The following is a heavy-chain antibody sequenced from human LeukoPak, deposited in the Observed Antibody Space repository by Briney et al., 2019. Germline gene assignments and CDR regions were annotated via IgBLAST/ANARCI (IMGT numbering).Heavy chain of an antibody. CDR2: ISSSSSYI. Sequence: GGSLRLFCAASGFTFSSYSMNWVRQAPGKGLEWVSPISSSSSYIYYADSVKGRFTISRDNAKNSLYLQMNSLGAEDTAVYYCARERYCSSTSCLNWFDPWGQGTLVTVFS. D-gene: IGHD2-2*01. CDR1: GFTFSSYS. CDR3: ARERYCSSTSCLNWFDP. V-gene: IGHV3-21*01. J-gene: IGHJ5*02.